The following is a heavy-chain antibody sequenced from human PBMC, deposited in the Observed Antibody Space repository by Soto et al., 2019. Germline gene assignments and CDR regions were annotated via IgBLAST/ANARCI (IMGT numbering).Heavy chain of an antibody. Sequence: SETLSLTCTVSGGSISSGGYYWTWIRQPPGTGLEWIGEINHSGSTNYNPSLKSRVTISVDTSKKQFSLKLTSVTAADTAVYYCARDKITGLFDYWGQGTLVTVSS. CDR2: INHSGST. CDR1: GGSISSGGYY. J-gene: IGHJ4*02. D-gene: IGHD2-8*02. V-gene: IGHV4-39*07. CDR3: ARDKITGLFDY.